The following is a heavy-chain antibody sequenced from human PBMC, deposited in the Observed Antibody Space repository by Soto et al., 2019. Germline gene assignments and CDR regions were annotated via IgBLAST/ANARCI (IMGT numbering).Heavy chain of an antibody. CDR1: GGSISSYY. CDR2: IYYSGST. J-gene: IGHJ4*02. V-gene: IGHV4-59*01. Sequence: PSETLSLTCTVSGGSISSYYWSWIRQPPGKGLEWIGYIYYSGSTNYNPSLKSRVTISVDTSKNQFSLKLSSVTAADTAVYYCARHVVQLLSFDYWGQGTLVTVSS. CDR3: ARHVVQLLSFDY. D-gene: IGHD2-2*01.